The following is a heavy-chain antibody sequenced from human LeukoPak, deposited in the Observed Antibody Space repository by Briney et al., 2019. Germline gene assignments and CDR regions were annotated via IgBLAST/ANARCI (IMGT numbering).Heavy chain of an antibody. V-gene: IGHV4-61*05. CDR2: IYTSGST. J-gene: IGHJ3*02. CDR1: GGSISSSSYY. CDR3: AKVRMITMIAYDAFDI. Sequence: SETLSLTCTVSGGSISSSSYYWGWIRQPPGKGLEWIRRIYTSGSTNYNPSLKSRVTMSVDTSKNQFSLKLSSVTAADTAVYYCAKVRMITMIAYDAFDIWGQGTMVTVSS. D-gene: IGHD3-22*01.